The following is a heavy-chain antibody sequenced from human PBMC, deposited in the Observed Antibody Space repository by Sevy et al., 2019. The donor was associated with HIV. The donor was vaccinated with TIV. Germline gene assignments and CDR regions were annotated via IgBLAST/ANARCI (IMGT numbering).Heavy chain of an antibody. CDR1: GFTFNKYS. CDR2: LSFGCGEI. J-gene: IGHJ4*02. V-gene: IGHV3-23*01. Sequence: GESLKISCAASGFTFNKYSMSWVRQPLGKGLEWVSTLSFGCGEINYADSVKGRFTISRDNSKSSVYLQMNNLRPEDTAVYYCAREGCTKPHDYWGQGILVTVSS. D-gene: IGHD2-8*01. CDR3: AREGCTKPHDY.